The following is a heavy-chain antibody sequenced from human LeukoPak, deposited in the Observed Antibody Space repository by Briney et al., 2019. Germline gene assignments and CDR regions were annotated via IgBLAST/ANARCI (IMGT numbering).Heavy chain of an antibody. CDR2: INHSGST. CDR3: ARVVRSSGWRYENFDY. J-gene: IGHJ4*02. V-gene: IGHV4-34*01. CDR1: GGSFSGYY. D-gene: IGHD6-19*01. Sequence: SETLSLTCAVYGGSFSGYYWSWIRQPPGKGLEWIGEINHSGSTNYNPSLKSRVTISVDTSKNQFSLKLSSVTAADTAVYYCARVVRSSGWRYENFDYWGQGTLVTVSS.